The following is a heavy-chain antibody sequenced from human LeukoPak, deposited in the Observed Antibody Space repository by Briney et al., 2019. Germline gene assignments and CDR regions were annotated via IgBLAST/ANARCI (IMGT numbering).Heavy chain of an antibody. CDR2: ISSSGTTI. Sequence: GGSLRLSCAASGFTFSSYAMSWVRQAPGKGLEWVSYISSSGTTIYYADSVKGRFTISRDNAKNSLYLQMNSLRAEDTAVYYCARGYCSGGSCPHDYWGQGTLVTVSS. J-gene: IGHJ4*02. D-gene: IGHD2-15*01. V-gene: IGHV3-48*04. CDR3: ARGYCSGGSCPHDY. CDR1: GFTFSSYA.